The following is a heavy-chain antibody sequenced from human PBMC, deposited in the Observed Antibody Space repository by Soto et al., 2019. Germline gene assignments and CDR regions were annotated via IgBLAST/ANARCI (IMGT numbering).Heavy chain of an antibody. V-gene: IGHV1-18*01. CDR3: ARGAIVVVPAATYYYGMDV. CDR1: GYTFTSYG. Sequence: ASVKVSCKASGYTFTSYGISWVRQAPXQGLEWMGWISAYNGNTNYAQKLQGRVTMTTDTSTSTAYMELRSLRSDDTAVYYCARGAIVVVPAATYYYGMDVWGQGTTVTVSS. CDR2: ISAYNGNT. D-gene: IGHD2-2*01. J-gene: IGHJ6*02.